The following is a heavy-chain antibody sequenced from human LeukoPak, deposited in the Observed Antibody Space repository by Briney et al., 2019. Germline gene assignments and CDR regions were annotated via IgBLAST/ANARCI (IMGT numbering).Heavy chain of an antibody. Sequence: GGTLRLSCAASGFTFDKYWMHWVRQVPGKEPVGVSRINNDGRSIAYAAFVRGRLTISRDNAKNTLYLQMNSLRAEDTAVYYCAFLKTSSSYWGQGTLVTVSS. V-gene: IGHV3-74*03. D-gene: IGHD3-3*01. CDR3: AFLKTSSSY. CDR1: GFTFDKYW. CDR2: INNDGRSI. J-gene: IGHJ4*02.